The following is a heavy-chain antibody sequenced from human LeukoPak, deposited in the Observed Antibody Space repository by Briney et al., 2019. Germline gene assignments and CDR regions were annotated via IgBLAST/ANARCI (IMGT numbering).Heavy chain of an antibody. V-gene: IGHV4-39*01. Sequence: WETLSLTCTVSGGSITFSYFWGWVRQPPGKGLEWIGSIYYDGSTYYNPSLKSRVTRSVDTSKNQFSLKLSSVTAADTAVYYCARPRTTVTTYDAFDMWGQGTMVTVSS. CDR3: ARPRTTVTTYDAFDM. CDR1: GGSITFSYF. J-gene: IGHJ3*02. CDR2: IYYDGST. D-gene: IGHD4-11*01.